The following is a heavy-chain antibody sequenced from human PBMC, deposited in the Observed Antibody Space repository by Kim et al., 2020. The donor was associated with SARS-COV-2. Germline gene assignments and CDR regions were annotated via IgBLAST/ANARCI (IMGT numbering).Heavy chain of an antibody. CDR1: GGSISSGGHY. Sequence: SETLSLTCTVSGGSISSGGHYWSWIRQHPGKGLEWIGYIYYSGSTYYNPSLKSRVTISVDTSKNQFSLKLSSVTAADTAVYYCARDAGRYCSSTSCYYYMDVWGKGTTVTVSS. V-gene: IGHV4-31*03. CDR2: IYYSGST. D-gene: IGHD2-2*01. CDR3: ARDAGRYCSSTSCYYYMDV. J-gene: IGHJ6*03.